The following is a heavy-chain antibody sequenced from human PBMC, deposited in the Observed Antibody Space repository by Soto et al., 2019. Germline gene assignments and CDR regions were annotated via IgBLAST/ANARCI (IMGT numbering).Heavy chain of an antibody. CDR2: IWYDGSNK. CDR1: GFTFSSYG. Sequence: GGSLRLSCAASGFTFSSYGMHWVRQAPGKGLEWVAVIWYDGSNKYYADSVKGRFTISRDNSKNTLYLQMNSLRAEDTAVYQCVRDYYHISGSHYDIPLDSWGQGTLVTVSS. D-gene: IGHD3-10*01. V-gene: IGHV3-33*01. CDR3: VRDYYHISGSHYDIPLDS. J-gene: IGHJ4*02.